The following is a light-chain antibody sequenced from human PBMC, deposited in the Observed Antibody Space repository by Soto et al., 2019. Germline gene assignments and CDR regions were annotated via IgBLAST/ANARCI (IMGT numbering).Light chain of an antibody. V-gene: IGKV3-20*01. CDR3: QQYGRS. J-gene: IGKJ1*01. Sequence: EIVLSQSPGTLSLSPGGRATLSYRASQSISSSYLAWYQQKPGQAPRLLIYGASIRAAGIPDRFSGSGSGTDFTLTISRLEPEDFAVYYCQQYGRSFGQGTKVDIK. CDR1: QSISSSY. CDR2: GAS.